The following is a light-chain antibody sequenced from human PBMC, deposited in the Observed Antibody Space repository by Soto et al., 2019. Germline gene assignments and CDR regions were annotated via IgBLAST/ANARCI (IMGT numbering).Light chain of an antibody. V-gene: IGKV3-15*01. CDR3: QQYNNRPT. CDR1: QSVDSN. CDR2: GAS. Sequence: ENVLTQSPGTLSLSPGERVTLSCRASQSVDSNSLAWYQQKRGQAPRLLIYGASSRATGIPARFSGSGSGTEFTLTISSLQSEDFAVYYCQQYNNRPTFGGGTKVDIK. J-gene: IGKJ4*01.